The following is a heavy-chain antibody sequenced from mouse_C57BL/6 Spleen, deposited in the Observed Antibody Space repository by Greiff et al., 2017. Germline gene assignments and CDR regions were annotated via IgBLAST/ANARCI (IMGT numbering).Heavy chain of an antibody. D-gene: IGHD2-5*01. Sequence: EVQVVESGGDLVKPGGSLKLSCAASGFTFSSYGMSWVRQTPDKRLEWVATISSGGSYTYYPDSVKGRFTISRDNAKNTLYLQMSSLKSEDTAMYYCAREEDSNYYFDYWGQGTTLTVSS. CDR1: GFTFSSYG. V-gene: IGHV5-6*01. J-gene: IGHJ2*01. CDR2: ISSGGSYT. CDR3: AREEDSNYYFDY.